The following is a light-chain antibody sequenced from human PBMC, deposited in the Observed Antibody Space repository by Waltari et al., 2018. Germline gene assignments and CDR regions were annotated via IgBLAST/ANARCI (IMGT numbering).Light chain of an antibody. CDR2: YAS. CDR1: QNICNN. CDR3: HQSDSLPT. V-gene: IGKV6-21*01. J-gene: IGKJ4*01. Sequence: EVVLIQSPDFQSVTPKEKVTITCRASQNICNNLHWYQQKPGQSPKPLIKYASQSFSGVPSRFSGSGSGTDFTLTIISLEAEDAATYYCHQSDSLPTFGGGTKVEIK.